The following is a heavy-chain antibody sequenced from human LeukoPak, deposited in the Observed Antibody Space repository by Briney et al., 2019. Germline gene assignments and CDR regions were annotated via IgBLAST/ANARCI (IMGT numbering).Heavy chain of an antibody. Sequence: SETLSLNCTVSGGSISSSSYYWGWIRQPPGKGLEWIGSIYYSGSTYYNPSLKSRVTISVDTSKNQFSLKLSSVTAADTAVYYCARQPKTVIAVAGNFDYWGQGTLVTVSS. CDR2: IYYSGST. D-gene: IGHD6-19*01. V-gene: IGHV4-39*01. CDR1: GGSISSSSYY. J-gene: IGHJ4*02. CDR3: ARQPKTVIAVAGNFDY.